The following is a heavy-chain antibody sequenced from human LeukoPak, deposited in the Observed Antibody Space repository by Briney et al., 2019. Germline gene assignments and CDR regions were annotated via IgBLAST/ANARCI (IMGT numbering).Heavy chain of an antibody. Sequence: SETLSLTCTVSGGSISSYYWSWIRQPPGKGLEWIGYIYYSGSTNYNPSLKGRVTISVDTSKNQFSLKLSSVTAADTAVYYCARVPRTRDAFDIWGQGTMVTVSS. CDR2: IYYSGST. CDR1: GGSISSYY. D-gene: IGHD2-15*01. J-gene: IGHJ3*02. CDR3: ARVPRTRDAFDI. V-gene: IGHV4-59*01.